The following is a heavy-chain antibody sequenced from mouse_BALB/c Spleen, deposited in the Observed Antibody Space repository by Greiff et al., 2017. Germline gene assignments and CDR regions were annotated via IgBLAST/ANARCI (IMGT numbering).Heavy chain of an antibody. CDR1: GFTFSSFG. D-gene: IGHD1-1*01. Sequence: VQLQQSGGGLVQPGGSRKLSCAASGFTFSSFGMHWVRQAPEKGLEWVAYISSGSSTIYYADTVKGRFTISRDNPKNTLFLQMTSLRSEDTAMYYCARSPLLLLRGAMDYWGQGTSVTVAS. J-gene: IGHJ4*01. V-gene: IGHV5-17*02. CDR2: ISSGSSTI. CDR3: ARSPLLLLRGAMDY.